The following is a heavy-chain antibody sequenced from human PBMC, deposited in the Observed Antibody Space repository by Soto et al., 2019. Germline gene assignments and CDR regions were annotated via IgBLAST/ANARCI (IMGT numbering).Heavy chain of an antibody. J-gene: IGHJ6*02. V-gene: IGHV3-33*01. CDR3: ARPLVAPVAGPYYYGMDV. CDR1: GFTFNRYG. Sequence: QIQLVESGGGVVQPGRSLRLSCTASGFTFNRYGFNWVRQAPGKGLEWVAVIWYDGNTKYYADSVKGRFTISRDNLRSTVYLKMNSLTAEDTAVYYCARPLVAPVAGPYYYGMDVWGQWTTVTVSS. CDR2: IWYDGNTK. D-gene: IGHD6-19*01.